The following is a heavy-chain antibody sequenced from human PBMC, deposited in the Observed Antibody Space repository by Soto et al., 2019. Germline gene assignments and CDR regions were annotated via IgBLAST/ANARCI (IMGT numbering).Heavy chain of an antibody. D-gene: IGHD1-20*01. CDR3: AKPPDYNWNDY. CDR2: VSGSGGST. CDR1: GFTFSSYA. Sequence: EVQLLESGGGLVQPGGSLRLSCAASGFTFSSYAMSWVRQAPGKGMEWISAVSGSGGSTYYAASVKGRFTISRDNPKDTLYLQMNNLRAEDTAVYYCAKPPDYNWNDYRGQGTLVTVSS. V-gene: IGHV3-23*01. J-gene: IGHJ4*02.